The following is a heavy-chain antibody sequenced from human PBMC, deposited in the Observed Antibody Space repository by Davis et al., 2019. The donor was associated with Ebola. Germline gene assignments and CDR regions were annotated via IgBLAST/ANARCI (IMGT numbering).Heavy chain of an antibody. J-gene: IGHJ4*02. CDR3: ATDYLKY. Sequence: PSETLSLTCTVSGGSISSGDYYWSWIRQPPGKGLEWIGEINHSGNTNYNPSLKSRVTISVDTSKNQFSLKVSSVTAADTAVYYCATDYLKYWGQGTLVTVSS. CDR1: GGSISSGDYY. D-gene: IGHD4/OR15-4a*01. V-gene: IGHV4-39*07. CDR2: INHSGNT.